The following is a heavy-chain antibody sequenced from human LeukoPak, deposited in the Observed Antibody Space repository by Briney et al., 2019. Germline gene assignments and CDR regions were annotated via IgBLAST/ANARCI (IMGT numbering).Heavy chain of an antibody. J-gene: IGHJ6*02. CDR2: ISAYNGNT. CDR1: GYTFTSYG. V-gene: IGHV1-18*01. Sequence: EASVKVSCKASGYTFTSYGISWVRQAPGQGLEWMGWISAYNGNTNYAQKLQGRVTMTTDTSTSTAYMELRSLRSDDTAVYYCARNDNYYDSSGYYPDYYGMDVWGQETTVTVSS. D-gene: IGHD3-22*01. CDR3: ARNDNYYDSSGYYPDYYGMDV.